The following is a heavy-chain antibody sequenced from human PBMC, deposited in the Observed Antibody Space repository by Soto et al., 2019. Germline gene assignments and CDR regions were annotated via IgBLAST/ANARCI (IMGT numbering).Heavy chain of an antibody. D-gene: IGHD3-10*01. CDR3: ARLIYSMAPFDY. J-gene: IGHJ4*02. Sequence: SETLSLTCTVSGGSISSGGYYWSWIRQHPGKGLEWIGYIYYSGSTYYNPSLKSRVTISVDTSKNQFSLKLSSVTAADTAVYYCARLIYSMAPFDYWGQGTLVTVSS. CDR1: GGSISSGGYY. CDR2: IYYSGST. V-gene: IGHV4-31*03.